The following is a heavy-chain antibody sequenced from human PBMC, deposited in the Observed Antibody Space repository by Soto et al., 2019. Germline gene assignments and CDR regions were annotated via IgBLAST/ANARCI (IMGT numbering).Heavy chain of an antibody. CDR3: ARYCSSSSCPTAGGGMDV. D-gene: IGHD2-2*01. Sequence: EVQLVETGGGLIQPGGSLSLSCAASGFTVSSDFMTWVRQAPGEGLEWVSVIYPGGDTKYADSVKGRFTISRDNSKNTLYLQMHSRRGEDTAVYYCARYCSSSSCPTAGGGMDVWGQGTTVTVSS. V-gene: IGHV3-53*02. CDR1: GFTVSSDF. J-gene: IGHJ6*02. CDR2: IYPGGDT.